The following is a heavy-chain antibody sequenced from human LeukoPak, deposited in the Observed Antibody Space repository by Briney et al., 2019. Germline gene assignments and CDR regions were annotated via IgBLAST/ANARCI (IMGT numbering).Heavy chain of an antibody. J-gene: IGHJ4*02. D-gene: IGHD3-22*01. CDR2: MNPNSGNT. CDR1: GYTFTSYD. Sequence: ASVKVSCKASGYTFTSYDINWVRQATGQGLEWMGWMNPNSGNTGYAQKFQGKVTMTRNTSISTAYMELSSLRSEDTAVYYCARVTYDSSGAGNDYWGQGTLVTVSS. CDR3: ARVTYDSSGAGNDY. V-gene: IGHV1-8*02.